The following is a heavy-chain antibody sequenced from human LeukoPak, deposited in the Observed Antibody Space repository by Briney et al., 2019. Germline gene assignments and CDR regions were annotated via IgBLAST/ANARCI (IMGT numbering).Heavy chain of an antibody. J-gene: IGHJ5*02. D-gene: IGHD6-13*01. CDR2: IYYSGST. CDR1: GGSISSYY. Sequence: PSETLSLTCTVSGGSISSYYRSWIRQPPGKGLEWIGYIYYSGSTNYYPSLKSRVTTSVDTSKNQFSLKLSSVTAADTAVYYCAREVGGEQQPWFDPWGQGTLVTVSS. V-gene: IGHV4-59*01. CDR3: AREVGGEQQPWFDP.